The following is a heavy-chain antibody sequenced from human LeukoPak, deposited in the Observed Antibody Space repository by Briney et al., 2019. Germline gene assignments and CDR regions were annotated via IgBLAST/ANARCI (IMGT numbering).Heavy chain of an antibody. CDR2: IHHSGGI. Sequence: PSGTLSLTCAVSGDSISSDIWWNWVRQPPGKGLEWIGEIHHSGGINYNPSLKSRVTISLDKSKNQFSLELNSVTAADTALYYCAKVVVPAALNWFDPWGQGTLVTVSS. CDR3: AKVVVPAALNWFDP. D-gene: IGHD2-2*01. V-gene: IGHV4-4*02. J-gene: IGHJ5*01. CDR1: GDSISSDIW.